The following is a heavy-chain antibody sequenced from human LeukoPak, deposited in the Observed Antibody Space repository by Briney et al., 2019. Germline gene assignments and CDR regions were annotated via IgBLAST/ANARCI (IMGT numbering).Heavy chain of an antibody. Sequence: PGGSLRLSCAVSGFTLSNHWMGWIRQAPGMGPQWVANIKADGSEEYYVDFVNGRFTISRDNARNSLYLQMNSLRAEDTAVYYCARDWMSGKYYGYYFDSWGQGTLVTVSS. J-gene: IGHJ4*02. CDR1: GFTLSNHW. D-gene: IGHD3-10*01. V-gene: IGHV3-7*03. CDR2: IKADGSEE. CDR3: ARDWMSGKYYGYYFDS.